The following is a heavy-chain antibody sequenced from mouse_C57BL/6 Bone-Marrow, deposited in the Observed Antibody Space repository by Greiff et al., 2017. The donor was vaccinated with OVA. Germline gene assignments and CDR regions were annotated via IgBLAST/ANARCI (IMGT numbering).Heavy chain of an antibody. CDR1: GFNIKDYY. V-gene: IGHV14-2*01. D-gene: IGHD1-1*01. CDR3: ASYYYGSSYWYFDV. J-gene: IGHJ1*03. CDR2: IDPEDGET. Sequence: EVQLQQSGAELVKPGASVKLSCTASGFNIKDYYMHWVKQRTEQGLEWIGRIDPEDGETKYAPKFPGKATITADTSSNTAYLQLSSLTSEDTAVYYCASYYYGSSYWYFDVWGTGTTVTVSS.